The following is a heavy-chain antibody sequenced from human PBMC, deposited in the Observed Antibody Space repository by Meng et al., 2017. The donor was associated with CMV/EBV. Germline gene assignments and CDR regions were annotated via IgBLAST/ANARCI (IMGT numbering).Heavy chain of an antibody. V-gene: IGHV3-23*01. D-gene: IGHD2-2*01. CDR2: VSGSGGGT. CDR3: AKDLGVVVPAVICIVSSPDKSYYGMDV. Sequence: GESLKISCAASGFAYNNYTMHWVRQTPGKGLEWVSGVSGSGGGTYYADSVKGRFTISRDNSKNTLYLQMNSLRAEDTAIYYCAKDLGVVVPAVICIVSSPDKSYYGMDVWGQGTTVTVSS. CDR1: GFAYNNYT. J-gene: IGHJ6*02.